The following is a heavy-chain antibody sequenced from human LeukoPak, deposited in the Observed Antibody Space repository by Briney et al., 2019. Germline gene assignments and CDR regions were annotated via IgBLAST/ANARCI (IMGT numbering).Heavy chain of an antibody. J-gene: IGHJ6*03. Sequence: GESLKISCKGSGYSFTSYWIGWVRQMPGKGLEWMGIIYPGDSDTRYSPSFQGQVTISADKSISTAYLQWSSLKASDTDMYYCARIYCSGGSCYSRYYYMDVWGKGTTVTVSS. CDR2: IYPGDSDT. V-gene: IGHV5-51*01. CDR1: GYSFTSYW. CDR3: ARIYCSGGSCYSRYYYMDV. D-gene: IGHD2-15*01.